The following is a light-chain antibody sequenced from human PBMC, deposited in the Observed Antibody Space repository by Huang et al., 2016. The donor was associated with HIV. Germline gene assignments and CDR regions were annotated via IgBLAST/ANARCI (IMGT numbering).Light chain of an antibody. Sequence: EIVMTQSPATLSVSPGEGATLSCRASQSISTNLAWYQHKPGQAPRLLIHGASTRATGVPASFSGSGSGTEFTLTISTLQSEDFAVYYCQQYNNWPPNTFGQGANLEI. J-gene: IGKJ2*01. CDR2: GAS. CDR3: QQYNNWPPNT. V-gene: IGKV3-15*01. CDR1: QSISTN.